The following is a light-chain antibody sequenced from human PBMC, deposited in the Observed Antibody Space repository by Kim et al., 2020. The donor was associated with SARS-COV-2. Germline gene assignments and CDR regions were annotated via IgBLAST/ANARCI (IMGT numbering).Light chain of an antibody. CDR3: QHSGSSPFT. CDR2: SAA. V-gene: IGKV3-20*01. J-gene: IGKJ4*01. Sequence: SPGQRVTLCCRASQSVDSNFLVWYQQKAGQAPRLFIYSAASRATGIPDRFSGSGSGTDFSLTISRLDPEDFAVYYCQHSGSSPFTFGGGTKVDIK. CDR1: QSVDSNF.